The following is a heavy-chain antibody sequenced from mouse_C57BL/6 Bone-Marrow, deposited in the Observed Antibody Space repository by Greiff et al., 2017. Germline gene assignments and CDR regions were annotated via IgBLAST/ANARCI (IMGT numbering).Heavy chain of an antibody. D-gene: IGHD3-1*01. J-gene: IGHJ4*01. CDR1: GFTFSSYA. CDR2: ISDGGSYT. Sequence: EVQGVESGGGLVKPGGSLKLSCAASGFTFSSYAMSWVRQTPEKRLEWVATISDGGSYTYYPDNVKGRFTISRDNAKNNLYLQMSHLKSEDTAMYYCARESGSYYYAMDYWGQGTSVTVSS. CDR3: ARESGSYYYAMDY. V-gene: IGHV5-4*01.